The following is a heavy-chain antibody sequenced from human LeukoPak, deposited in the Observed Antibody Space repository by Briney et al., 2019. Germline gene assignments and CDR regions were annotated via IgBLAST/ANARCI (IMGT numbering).Heavy chain of an antibody. CDR1: GFTFDTYG. Sequence: GGSLRLSCAASGFTFDTYGLHWVRQAPGKGLEWVAAISYEGGNRYYANSVKGRFAISRDNLQTTLYLQTDSLGDDDTAVYYCARVLGNGYSGFDLFNYGMDVWGQGTTVTVSS. D-gene: IGHD5-12*01. CDR2: ISYEGGNR. J-gene: IGHJ6*02. CDR3: ARVLGNGYSGFDLFNYGMDV. V-gene: IGHV3-30*09.